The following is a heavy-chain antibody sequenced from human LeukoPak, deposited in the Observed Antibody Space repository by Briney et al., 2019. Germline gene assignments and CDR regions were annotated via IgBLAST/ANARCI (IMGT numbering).Heavy chain of an antibody. CDR2: IYTSGGT. CDR1: GGSISSGGYF. V-gene: IGHV4-61*02. CDR3: ATYCSHTSCHTGGGFQH. Sequence: SETLSLTCTVSGGSISSGGYFWSWIRQPAGKGLEWIGRIYTSGGTNYNPSLNSRVTVSIDTSTNQSSLRLTSVTAADTAVYYCATYCSHTSCHTGGGFQHWGQGTLVTVSS. J-gene: IGHJ1*01. D-gene: IGHD2-2*02.